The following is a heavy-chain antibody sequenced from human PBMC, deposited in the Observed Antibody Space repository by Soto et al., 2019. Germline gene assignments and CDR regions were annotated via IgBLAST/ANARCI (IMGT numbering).Heavy chain of an antibody. J-gene: IGHJ4*02. CDR1: GGTFSSYT. CDR3: ARDGLYGSYYY. CDR2: IIPILGLA. D-gene: IGHD3-10*01. V-gene: IGHV1-69*08. Sequence: QVQLVQSGAEVKKPGSSVKVSCKASGGTFSSYTISWVRQAPGQGLEWMGRIIPILGLANYAQKFQGRVTITADKSPSTAYMELSSLRAEDTAVYYCARDGLYGSYYYWGQGTLVTVSS.